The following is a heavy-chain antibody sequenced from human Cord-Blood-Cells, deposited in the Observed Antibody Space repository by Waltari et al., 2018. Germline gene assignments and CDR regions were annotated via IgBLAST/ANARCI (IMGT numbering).Heavy chain of an antibody. V-gene: IGHV4-34*01. CDR1: GGSFSGYY. CDR3: ASYYYYDSSGYYFDY. J-gene: IGHJ4*02. D-gene: IGHD3-22*01. CDR2: INHSGST. Sequence: QVQLPQWGAGLLKPSETLSLTCAVYGGSFSGYYWSWIRQPPGKGLEWIGEINHSGSTNYNPSLKSRVTISVDTSKNQFSLKLSSVTAADTAVYYCASYYYYDSSGYYFDYWGQGTLVTVSS.